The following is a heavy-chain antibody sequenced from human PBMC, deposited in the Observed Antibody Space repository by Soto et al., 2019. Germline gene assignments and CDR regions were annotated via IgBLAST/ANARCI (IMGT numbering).Heavy chain of an antibody. V-gene: IGHV4-34*01. CDR2: INHSGRT. Sequence: PSETLSLTCAVYGGSFSGYYWSWIRQPQGKGLEWIGEINHSGRTNYNPSLKSRVTISVDTSKNQFSLKLSSVTAADTAVYYCARGGIILVYYYYYGMDVWGQGTTVTVSS. D-gene: IGHD2-21*01. J-gene: IGHJ6*02. CDR3: ARGGIILVYYYYYGMDV. CDR1: GGSFSGYY.